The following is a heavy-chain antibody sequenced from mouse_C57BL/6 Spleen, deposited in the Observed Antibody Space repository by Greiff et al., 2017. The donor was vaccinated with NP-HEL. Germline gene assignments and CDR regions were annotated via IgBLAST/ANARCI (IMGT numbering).Heavy chain of an antibody. CDR2: ISSGSSTI. D-gene: IGHD1-1*01. Sequence: EVQRVESGGGLVKPGGSLKLSCAASGFTFSDYGMHWVRQAPEKGLEWVAYISSGSSTIYYADTVKGRFTISRDNAKNTLFLQMTSLRSEDTAMYYCARPDFVSYGSSSWYFDVWGTGTTVTVSS. J-gene: IGHJ1*03. CDR3: ARPDFVSYGSSSWYFDV. V-gene: IGHV5-17*01. CDR1: GFTFSDYG.